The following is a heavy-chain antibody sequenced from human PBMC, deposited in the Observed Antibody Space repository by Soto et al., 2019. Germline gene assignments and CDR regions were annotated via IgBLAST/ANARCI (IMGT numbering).Heavy chain of an antibody. J-gene: IGHJ4*02. Sequence: QVQLQESGPGLVKPSQTLSLTCTVSGGSISSGGYYWSWIRQHPGKGLEWIGYIYYSGSTYYNPSLESRVTISVDASKDQCAVKRRGVTAADTAVYYCARFGGDNSLRRGPHFDYWGQGTLVTVSS. CDR2: IYYSGST. CDR3: ARFGGDNSLRRGPHFDY. D-gene: IGHD2-21*02. CDR1: GGSISSGGYY. V-gene: IGHV4-31*03.